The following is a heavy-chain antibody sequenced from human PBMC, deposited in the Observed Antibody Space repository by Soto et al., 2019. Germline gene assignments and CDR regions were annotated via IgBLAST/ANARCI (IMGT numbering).Heavy chain of an antibody. Sequence: GGSLRLSCSISGFTFSDYAMHWVRQAPGKGLEYVSAISSSGDTTYYADSMKGRFTISRDNARNTLYLQVSSLRAEDTAVYYCAIIQNAPGTPDHAFDIWGQGTMVTVSS. D-gene: IGHD1-1*01. CDR3: AIIQNAPGTPDHAFDI. J-gene: IGHJ3*02. V-gene: IGHV3-64D*08. CDR1: GFTFSDYA. CDR2: ISSSGDTT.